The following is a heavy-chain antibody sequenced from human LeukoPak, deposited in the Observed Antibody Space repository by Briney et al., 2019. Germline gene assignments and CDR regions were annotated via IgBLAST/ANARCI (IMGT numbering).Heavy chain of an antibody. J-gene: IGHJ1*01. D-gene: IGHD2-15*01. V-gene: IGHV1-46*01. Sequence: GASVKVSCKASGYTFTNYYMHWVRQAPGQGLEWMGIINPSGGSTSYAQKFQGRVTMTRDTSTSTVYMELSSLRSEDTAVYYCARDQAYCSGGSCYSFQHWGQGTLVTVSS. CDR3: ARDQAYCSGGSCYSFQH. CDR1: GYTFTNYY. CDR2: INPSGGST.